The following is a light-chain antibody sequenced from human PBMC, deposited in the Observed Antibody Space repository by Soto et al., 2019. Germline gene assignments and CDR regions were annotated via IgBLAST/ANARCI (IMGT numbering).Light chain of an antibody. J-gene: IGKJ4*01. CDR2: GAS. Sequence: DIQMTQSPSTLSASVGDRVTITCRASQTINSWLAWYQQKPGKAPKLLIFGASSLDSGVPSRFSGRGSGTEFTLTISSLQPDDFATYYCQQDNGYSGLTFGGGTKVEIK. V-gene: IGKV1-5*03. CDR3: QQDNGYSGLT. CDR1: QTINSW.